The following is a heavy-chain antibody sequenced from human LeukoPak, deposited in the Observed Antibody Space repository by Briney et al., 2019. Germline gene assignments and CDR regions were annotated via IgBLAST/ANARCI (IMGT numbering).Heavy chain of an antibody. CDR2: FSSNGATT. V-gene: IGHV3-64D*06. CDR1: GFTFNRVF. J-gene: IGHJ4*02. Sequence: GSLRLSCLASGFTFNRVFLPWVRPAPGEGMGFVSTFSSNGATTYYADSVKGRFTISRDNSKNTLYLQMSSLRADDTAVYYCVKDRSIAAPNNDFFDSWGQGALVTVSS. D-gene: IGHD6-6*01. CDR3: VKDRSIAAPNNDFFDS.